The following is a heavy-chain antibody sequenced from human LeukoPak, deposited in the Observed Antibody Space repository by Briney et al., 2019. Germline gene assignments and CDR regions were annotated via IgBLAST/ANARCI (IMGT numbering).Heavy chain of an antibody. CDR1: GGTFSSYA. J-gene: IGHJ6*02. Sequence: SMKVSCKASGGTFSSYAISWVRQAPGQGLEWMGRIIPILGIANYAQKFQGRVTITADKSTSTAYMELSSLRSEDTAVYYCARKGEDYGSGSYHLRYYYYYGMDVWGQGTTVTVSS. CDR2: IIPILGIA. D-gene: IGHD3-10*01. V-gene: IGHV1-69*04. CDR3: ARKGEDYGSGSYHLRYYYYYGMDV.